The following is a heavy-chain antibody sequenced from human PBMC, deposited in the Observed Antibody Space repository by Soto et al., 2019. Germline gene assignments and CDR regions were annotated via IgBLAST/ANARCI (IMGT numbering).Heavy chain of an antibody. CDR3: AREVGLQEMATTFDY. CDR2: IIPIFGTA. D-gene: IGHD5-12*01. J-gene: IGHJ4*02. V-gene: IGHV1-69*12. Sequence: QVQLVQSGAEVKKPGSSVKVSCKASGGTFSSYAISWVRQAPGQGLEWMGGIIPIFGTANYAHKFQGRVRITADESTSTAYMELSSLRSEDTAVYYCAREVGLQEMATTFDYWGQGTLVTVSS. CDR1: GGTFSSYA.